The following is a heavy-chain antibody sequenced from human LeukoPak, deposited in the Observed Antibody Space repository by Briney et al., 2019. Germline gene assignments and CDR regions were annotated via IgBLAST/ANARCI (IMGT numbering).Heavy chain of an antibody. J-gene: IGHJ6*02. V-gene: IGHV1-69*13. CDR3: ARAGTYYDILTGYLPPPGYYYGMDV. Sequence: SVKVSCKASGGTFCSYAISWVRQAPGQGLEWMGGIIPIFGTANYAQKFQGRVTITADESTSTAYMELRSLRSEDTAVYYCARAGTYYDILTGYLPPPGYYYGMDVWGQGTTVTVSS. D-gene: IGHD3-9*01. CDR1: GGTFCSYA. CDR2: IIPIFGTA.